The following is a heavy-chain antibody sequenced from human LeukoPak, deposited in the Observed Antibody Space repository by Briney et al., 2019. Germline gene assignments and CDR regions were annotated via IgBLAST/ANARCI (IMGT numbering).Heavy chain of an antibody. CDR2: IIPIFGTA. V-gene: IGHV1-69*13. Sequence: GASVKVSCKASGGTFSSYAISWVRQAPGQGLEWMGGIIPIFGTANYAQKFQGRVTITADESTSTAYMELSSLRSEDTAVYYCATADYVWGSYRPTAFDIWGQGTMVTVSS. CDR3: ATADYVWGSYRPTAFDI. J-gene: IGHJ3*02. D-gene: IGHD3-16*02. CDR1: GGTFSSYA.